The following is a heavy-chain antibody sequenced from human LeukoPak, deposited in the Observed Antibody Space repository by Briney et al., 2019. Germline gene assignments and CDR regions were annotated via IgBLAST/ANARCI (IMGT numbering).Heavy chain of an antibody. D-gene: IGHD4-23*01. Sequence: GGSLRLSCAASGFTFSSYAMSWVRQAPGKGLEWVSTISGSGSSTYYADSVKGRFTISRDNSKNTLYLQMGSLKTEDMAVYYCARLNSGNYNRGYLDYWGQGTLVTVSS. V-gene: IGHV3-23*01. CDR3: ARLNSGNYNRGYLDY. J-gene: IGHJ4*02. CDR1: GFTFSSYA. CDR2: ISGSGSST.